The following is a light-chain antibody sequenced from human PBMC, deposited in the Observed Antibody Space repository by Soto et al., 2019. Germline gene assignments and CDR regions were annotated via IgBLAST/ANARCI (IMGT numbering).Light chain of an antibody. V-gene: IGLV2-8*01. J-gene: IGLJ2*01. CDR3: SFHASGSNSVV. CDR1: SSDIGAHKF. CDR2: EVN. Sequence: QSALTQPPSASGSPGQSVAISCTGSSSDIGAHKFVSWYQQHPGKAPKLMIYEVNKRPSGVPDRFSGSKSGNTASLTVSGLQGEDEADYYCSFHASGSNSVVFGGGTKLTVL.